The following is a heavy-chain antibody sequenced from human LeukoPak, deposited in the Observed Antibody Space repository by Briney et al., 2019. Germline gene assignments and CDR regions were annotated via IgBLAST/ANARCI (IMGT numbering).Heavy chain of an antibody. CDR3: ARVPRRGDRFDP. D-gene: IGHD3-10*01. CDR2: MNPNSGNT. J-gene: IGHJ5*02. V-gene: IGHV1-8*01. Sequence: ASVKVSCKASGYTFTRYEINWVRQATGQGLEWMGWMNPNSGNTGYAQRFQGRVTMTRNTSISTAYMELSSLRSEDTAVYYCARVPRRGDRFDPWGQGTLVTVSS. CDR1: GYTFTRYE.